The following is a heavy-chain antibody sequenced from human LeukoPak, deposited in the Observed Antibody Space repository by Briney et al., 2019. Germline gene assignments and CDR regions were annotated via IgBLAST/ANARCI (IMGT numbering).Heavy chain of an antibody. V-gene: IGHV4-39*01. J-gene: IGHJ5*02. CDR2: IYYSGST. CDR3: ARHPEYSSYDWFDP. D-gene: IGHD6-6*01. CDR1: GGSISSSSYY. Sequence: SETLSLTCTVSGGSISSSSYYWGWIRQPPGKGLEWIGSIYYSGSTYYNPSLKSRVTISVDTSKNQFSLKLSSVTAADTAVYYCARHPEYSSYDWFDPWGQGTLVTASS.